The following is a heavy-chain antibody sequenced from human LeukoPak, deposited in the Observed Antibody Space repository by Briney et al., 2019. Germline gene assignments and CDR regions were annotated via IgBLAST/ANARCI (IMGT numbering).Heavy chain of an antibody. J-gene: IGHJ4*02. CDR3: ARVTGAYYFDY. CDR1: GFTFSDHY. Sequence: GGSLRLSCAASGFTFSDHYMDWVRQAPGKGLDLVGSTSNKAKSYTTEYAASVKDRFTISRDDSKNSLYLQMNSLKTEDTAVYYCARVTGAYYFDYWGQGTLVTVSS. CDR2: TSNKAKSYTT. V-gene: IGHV3-72*01. D-gene: IGHD1-20*01.